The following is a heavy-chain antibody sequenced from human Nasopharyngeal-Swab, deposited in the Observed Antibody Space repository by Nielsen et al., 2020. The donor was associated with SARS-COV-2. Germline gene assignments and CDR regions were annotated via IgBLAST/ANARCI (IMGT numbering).Heavy chain of an antibody. V-gene: IGHV4-59*01. J-gene: IGHJ6*02. D-gene: IGHD6-13*01. Sequence: WIRQPPGKGLEWIGYIYYSGGTNYNPSLKSRVTISVDTSKNQFSLKLSSVTAADTAVYYCARVVSSSRGDYYYGMDVWGQGTTVTVSS. CDR3: ARVVSSSRGDYYYGMDV. CDR2: IYYSGGT.